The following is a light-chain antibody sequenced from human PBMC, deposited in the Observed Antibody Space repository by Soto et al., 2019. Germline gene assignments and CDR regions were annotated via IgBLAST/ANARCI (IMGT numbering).Light chain of an antibody. Sequence: QSALTQPASVSGSPGQSITISCSGTSSDVGGYNSVSWYQQHPGKAPKLMIFDVSNRPSGVSNRFSGSKSGNTASLTISGLQAEDEADYYSTSYTSSNTVVFGGGTKLTAL. V-gene: IGLV2-14*01. J-gene: IGLJ3*02. CDR2: DVS. CDR1: SSDVGGYNS. CDR3: TSYTSSNTVV.